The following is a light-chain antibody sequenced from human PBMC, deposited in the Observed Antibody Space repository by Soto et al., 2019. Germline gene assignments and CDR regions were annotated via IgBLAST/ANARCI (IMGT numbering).Light chain of an antibody. CDR1: QSVSTN. CDR3: KQYNNWPS. V-gene: IGKV3-15*01. J-gene: IGKJ5*01. CDR2: GAS. Sequence: EIVITQSPATLSVSPGERVTLSCRASQSVSTNLAWYQQKPGQAPSLLMYGASTRATGIPARFSGSGSETEFTLTIRSMKSEEFAVYFCKQYNNWPSFGQGTRLEIK.